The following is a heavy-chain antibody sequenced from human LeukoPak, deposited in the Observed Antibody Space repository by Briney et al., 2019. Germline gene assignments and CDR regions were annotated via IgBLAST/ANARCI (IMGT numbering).Heavy chain of an antibody. CDR1: GFTFSSYG. J-gene: IGHJ6*02. V-gene: IGHV3-30*18. CDR3: AEDRNVLRYFDYGMDV. CDR2: ISCDGSNK. Sequence: GGPLRLSCAASGFTFSSYGMHWVRQAPGKGLEGVAVISCDGSNKYYADSVKGRFTISRDNSKNTLYLQMNSLRAEDMAVYYCAEDRNVLRYFDYGMDVWGQGTTVTVSS. D-gene: IGHD3-9*01.